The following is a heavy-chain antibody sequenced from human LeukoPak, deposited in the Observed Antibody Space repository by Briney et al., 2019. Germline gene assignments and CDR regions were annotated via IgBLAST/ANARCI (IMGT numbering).Heavy chain of an antibody. Sequence: SETLSLTCTVSGYSISSGYYWAWIRQPPGKGLEWIGSIFHTGSTYHNPSLKSRVTISVDTSKNQFSLKLSSVTAADTAVYYCARGPFFGSVKWFGEFFDYWGQGTLVTVSS. J-gene: IGHJ4*02. V-gene: IGHV4-38-2*02. CDR1: GYSISSGYY. CDR3: ARGPFFGSVKWFGEFFDY. CDR2: IFHTGST. D-gene: IGHD3-10*01.